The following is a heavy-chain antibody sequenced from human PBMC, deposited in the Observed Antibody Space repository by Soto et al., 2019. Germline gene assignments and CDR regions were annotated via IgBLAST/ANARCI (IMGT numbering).Heavy chain of an antibody. CDR1: GGSFSCYY. V-gene: IGHV4-34*01. Sequence: PSETLSLTCAVYGGSFSCYYWSWIRQPPGKGLEWIGEINHSGSTNYNPSLKSRVTISVDTSKNQFSLKLSSVTAADTAVYYCARGVGWLHRTLDYWGQGTLVTVSS. J-gene: IGHJ4*02. CDR2: INHSGST. CDR3: ARGVGWLHRTLDY. D-gene: IGHD5-12*01.